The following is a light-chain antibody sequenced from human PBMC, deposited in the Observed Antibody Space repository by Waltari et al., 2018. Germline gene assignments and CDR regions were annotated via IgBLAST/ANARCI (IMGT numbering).Light chain of an antibody. J-gene: IGKJ5*01. CDR3: QQYYSSPIS. CDR1: QSISTY. V-gene: IGKV1-39*01. Sequence: DIQMTQSPSSLSASVGDRVTITCRASQSISTYLSWYQQKPGKAPNLLISAASTLPSGVPSRFSGSGSGTDFTLTISSLQAEDVAVYYCQQYYSSPISFGQGTRLEIK. CDR2: AAS.